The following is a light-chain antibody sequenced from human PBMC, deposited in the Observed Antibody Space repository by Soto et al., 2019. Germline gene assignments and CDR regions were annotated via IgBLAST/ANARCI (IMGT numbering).Light chain of an antibody. CDR3: QQYNTYLWT. V-gene: IGKV1-5*03. J-gene: IGKJ1*01. CDR2: KAS. CDR1: QSINNW. Sequence: DIQMTQSPSTLSASVGDRVTITCRTSQSINNWLAWYQQKPGKAPKLLIYKASSVDSGVPSRFRGSGSGTEFTLTISGLQPDDFATYYCQQYNTYLWTFGQGTKVEIK.